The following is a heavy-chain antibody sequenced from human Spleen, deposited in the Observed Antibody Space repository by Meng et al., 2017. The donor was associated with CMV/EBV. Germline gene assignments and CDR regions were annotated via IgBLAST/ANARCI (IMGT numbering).Heavy chain of an antibody. D-gene: IGHD3-16*01. V-gene: IGHV1-2*02. J-gene: IGHJ4*02. CDR3: AKPNYDARDFEYFDY. CDR2: ISPTNGDT. Sequence: SGYTFTSHRLHWVRPAPGQGLEGMGWISPTNGDTKVAPQFRGRVTLTRDTSISTVYMQMSRLTSDDTAVYYCAKPNYDARDFEYFDYWGQGTLVTVSS. CDR1: GYTFTSHR.